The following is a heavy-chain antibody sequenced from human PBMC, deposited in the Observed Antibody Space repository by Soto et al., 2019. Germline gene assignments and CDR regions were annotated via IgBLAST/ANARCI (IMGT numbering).Heavy chain of an antibody. D-gene: IGHD1-26*01. J-gene: IGHJ4*02. Sequence: GSLRLSCEASGFDISTYGLHWVRQAPGKGLEWLAFIWYDGSDQHYAASVKGRFTISRDNSRNTLYLQMNNLRADDTAVYFCARAVSSATYYDCIGYWGRGTLVTVSS. V-gene: IGHV3-33*01. CDR2: IWYDGSDQ. CDR3: ARAVSSATYYDCIGY. CDR1: GFDISTYG.